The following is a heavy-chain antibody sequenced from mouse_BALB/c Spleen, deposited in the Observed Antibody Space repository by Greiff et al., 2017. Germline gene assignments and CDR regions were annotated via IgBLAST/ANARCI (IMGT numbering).Heavy chain of an antibody. D-gene: IGHD2-12*01. CDR3: ARVLYDGLDWYFDV. J-gene: IGHJ1*01. CDR2: ISDGGSYT. Sequence: EVQLVESGGGLVKPGGSLKLSCAASGFTFSDYYMYWVRQTPEKRLEWVATISDGGSYTYYPDSVKGRFTISRDNAKNNLYLQMSSLKSEDTAMYYCARVLYDGLDWYFDVWGAGTTVTVSS. CDR1: GFTFSDYY. V-gene: IGHV5-4*02.